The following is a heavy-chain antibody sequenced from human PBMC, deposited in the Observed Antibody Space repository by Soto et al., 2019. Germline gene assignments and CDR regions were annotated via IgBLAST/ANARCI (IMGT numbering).Heavy chain of an antibody. CDR2: INPNSGGT. V-gene: IGHV1-2*04. Sequence: ASVKVSCKASGYTFTGYYMHWVRQAPGQGLGWMGWINPNSGGTTYAQKFQGWATMTRDASISTAYMELSRLRSDDTAVYYCALLRLGELSPDACDIWGQGTMVTVSS. J-gene: IGHJ3*02. CDR3: ALLRLGELSPDACDI. D-gene: IGHD3-16*02. CDR1: GYTFTGYY.